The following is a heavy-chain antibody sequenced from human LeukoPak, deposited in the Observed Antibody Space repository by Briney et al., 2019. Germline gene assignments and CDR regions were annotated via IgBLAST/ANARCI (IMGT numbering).Heavy chain of an antibody. CDR3: ARVSYDSSGYYPVGYYFDY. CDR1: GYTFTVFY. D-gene: IGHD3-22*01. Sequence: ASVKLSCKASGYTFTVFYMHWARQAPGQGFEWMGWINPNSGGTNYAQKFQGRVSMTRDTSISTAYMELSRLRSDDTAVYYCARVSYDSSGYYPVGYYFDYWGQGTLVTISS. CDR2: INPNSGGT. V-gene: IGHV1-2*02. J-gene: IGHJ4*02.